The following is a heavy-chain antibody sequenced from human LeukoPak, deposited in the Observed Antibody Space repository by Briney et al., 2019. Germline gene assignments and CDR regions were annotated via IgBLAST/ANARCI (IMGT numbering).Heavy chain of an antibody. CDR2: ISSSGSTI. CDR1: GFTFSSYA. V-gene: IGHV3-48*03. D-gene: IGHD3-10*01. Sequence: HSGGSLRLSCAASGFTFSSYAFNWVRQAPGRGLEWVSYISSSGSTIYYADSVKGRFTISRDNAKNSLFLQMNSLRVEDTAVYYCARVPVVGSYHDYWGQGTLVTVSS. J-gene: IGHJ4*02. CDR3: ARVPVVGSYHDY.